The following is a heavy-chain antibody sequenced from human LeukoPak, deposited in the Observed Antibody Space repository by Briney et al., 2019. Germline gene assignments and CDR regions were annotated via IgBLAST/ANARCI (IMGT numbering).Heavy chain of an antibody. CDR3: ARDRDIVVVPAAIRLDAFDI. J-gene: IGHJ3*02. Sequence: SVKVSCKASGGTFSSYAISWVRQAPGQGLEWMGGIIPIFGTANYAQKFQGRVTITADESTSTAYMELSSLRSEDTAVYYCARDRDIVVVPAAIRLDAFDIWGQGTMVTASS. CDR2: IIPIFGTA. CDR1: GGTFSSYA. V-gene: IGHV1-69*01. D-gene: IGHD2-2*01.